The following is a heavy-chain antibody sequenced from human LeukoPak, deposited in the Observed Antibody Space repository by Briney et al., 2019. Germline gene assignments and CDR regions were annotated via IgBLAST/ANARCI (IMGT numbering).Heavy chain of an antibody. Sequence: SETLSLTCAVSGGSISSGGYSWSWIRQPPGKGLEWIGYIYHSGSTYYNPSLKSRVTISVDRSKNQFSLKLSSVTAADTAVYYCARGYYGSGPRNHYGRSFDPWGQGTLVTVSS. V-gene: IGHV4-30-2*01. D-gene: IGHD3-10*01. CDR3: ARGYYGSGPRNHYGRSFDP. J-gene: IGHJ5*02. CDR2: IYHSGST. CDR1: GGSISSGGYS.